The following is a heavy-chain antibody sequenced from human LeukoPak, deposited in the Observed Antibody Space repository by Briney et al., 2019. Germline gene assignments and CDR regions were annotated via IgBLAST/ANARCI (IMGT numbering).Heavy chain of an antibody. CDR2: INPSGGST. CDR3: ARENPSGYYNRPIDY. D-gene: IGHD3-22*01. V-gene: IGHV1-46*01. J-gene: IGHJ4*02. CDR1: GYTFTSYY. Sequence: GASVKVSCKASGYTFTSYYMHWVRQAPGQGLEWMGIINPSGGSTSYAQKFQGRVTMTRDTSTSTVYMELSSLRSEDTAIYYCARENPSGYYNRPIDYWGQGTLVTVSS.